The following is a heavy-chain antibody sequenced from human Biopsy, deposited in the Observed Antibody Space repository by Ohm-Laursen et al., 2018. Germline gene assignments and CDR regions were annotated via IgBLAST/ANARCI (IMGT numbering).Heavy chain of an antibody. Sequence: ATVKISCKASGYTFTGYYMHWVRQAPGQGLEWMGWINPNSGVTNYAQRFQGRVTMTRDTSISTAYMELSRLRSDGTAVYYCARDPRYGYGSYFDYWGQGTLVAVSS. D-gene: IGHD3-10*01. V-gene: IGHV1-2*02. CDR3: ARDPRYGYGSYFDY. CDR2: INPNSGVT. J-gene: IGHJ4*02. CDR1: GYTFTGYY.